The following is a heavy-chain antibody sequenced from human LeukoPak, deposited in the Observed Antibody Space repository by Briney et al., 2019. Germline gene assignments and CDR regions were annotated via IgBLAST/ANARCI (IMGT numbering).Heavy chain of an antibody. CDR3: ARDEYAYGSGSEYYFDY. CDR1: GVSTSSYY. V-gene: IGHV4-4*07. J-gene: IGHJ4*02. CDR2: IYTSGNT. Sequence: SETLSLTCTVSGVSTSSYYWSWIRQPAGKGLEWIGRIYTSGNTNYNPSLKSRVTMSVDTSKNQFSLKVSSVTAADTAVYYCARDEYAYGSGSEYYFDYWGQGTLVTVSS. D-gene: IGHD3-10*01.